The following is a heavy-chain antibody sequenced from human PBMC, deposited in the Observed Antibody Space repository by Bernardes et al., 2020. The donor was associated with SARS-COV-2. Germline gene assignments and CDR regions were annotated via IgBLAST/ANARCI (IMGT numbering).Heavy chain of an antibody. Sequence: TFEDYTMHWVRQVPGKGLEWVSLVSWDGSTTNYADSVKGRFIISRDSSRNTVHLQMDSLRKEDTALYYCATERQSLTVFGVGHDAFDFWGQGTLVTVSS. CDR2: VSWDGSTT. CDR3: ATERQSLTVFGVGHDAFDF. J-gene: IGHJ4*02. CDR1: TFEDYT. V-gene: IGHV3-43*01. D-gene: IGHD3-3*01.